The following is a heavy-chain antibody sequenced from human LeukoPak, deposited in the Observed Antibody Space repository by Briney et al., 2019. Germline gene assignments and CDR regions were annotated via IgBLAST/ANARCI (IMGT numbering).Heavy chain of an antibody. Sequence: PGGSLRLSCAASGFTFSYYGLHWVRQAPGKGLEWVALISHDGSNKDYADSVKGRFTISRDNSKNTLYLQMNSLRAEDTAVYYCAKENRERGDYDPYYYYGMDVWGQGTTVTVSS. J-gene: IGHJ6*02. CDR2: ISHDGSNK. D-gene: IGHD4-17*01. V-gene: IGHV3-30*18. CDR3: AKENRERGDYDPYYYYGMDV. CDR1: GFTFSYYG.